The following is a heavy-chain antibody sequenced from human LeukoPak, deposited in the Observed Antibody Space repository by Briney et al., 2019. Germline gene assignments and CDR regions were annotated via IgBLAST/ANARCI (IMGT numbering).Heavy chain of an antibody. CDR3: AKGSSGWHYYYYYYMDV. CDR1: GFTFSSYW. Sequence: GGSLRLSCAASGFTFSSYWMSWVRQAPGKRLEWVAFIRYDGSNKYYADSVKGRSTISRDNSKNTLYLQMNSLRAEDTAVYYCAKGSSGWHYYYYYYMDVWGKGTTVTISS. J-gene: IGHJ6*03. CDR2: IRYDGSNK. D-gene: IGHD6-19*01. V-gene: IGHV3-30*02.